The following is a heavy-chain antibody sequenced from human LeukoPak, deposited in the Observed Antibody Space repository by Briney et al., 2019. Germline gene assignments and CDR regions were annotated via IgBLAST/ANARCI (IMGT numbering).Heavy chain of an antibody. CDR2: PYSGGSI. V-gene: IGHV3-53*01. Sequence: PGGSLRLSCAGSGFIVSRSHISWVRQAPGKGLQWVSSPYSGGSIHYADSVKGRFTISRDTSRNTVSLQMNSLRVEDTAVYYCARDLNVDSSMFGHWGQGTPVTVSS. J-gene: IGHJ5*02. D-gene: IGHD5-12*01. CDR1: GFIVSRSH. CDR3: ARDLNVDSSMFGH.